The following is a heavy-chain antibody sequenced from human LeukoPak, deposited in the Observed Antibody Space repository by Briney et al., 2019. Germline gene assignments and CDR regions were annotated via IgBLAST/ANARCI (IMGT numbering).Heavy chain of an antibody. J-gene: IGHJ4*02. CDR3: ATDPITMVRGPNPTLFDY. CDR1: GYTFTSYG. CDR2: ISAYNGNT. D-gene: IGHD3-10*01. V-gene: IGHV1-18*04. Sequence: GASVKVSCKASGYTFTSYGISWVRQAPGQGLEWMGWISAYNGNTNYAQKLQGRVTMTTDTSTSTAYMELRSLRSEDTAVYYCATDPITMVRGPNPTLFDYWGQGTLVTVSS.